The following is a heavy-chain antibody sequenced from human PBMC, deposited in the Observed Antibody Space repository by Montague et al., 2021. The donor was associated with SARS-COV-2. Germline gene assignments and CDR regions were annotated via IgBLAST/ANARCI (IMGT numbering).Heavy chain of an antibody. D-gene: IGHD3-16*01. V-gene: IGHV4-59*12. Sequence: SETLSLTCTVSGGSISPYYWSWIRQSPGKGLECIGYTSYSGSTDYNPSLKSRVTISIDTSKNQFSLKLSSVTAADTAVYYCARWGEFYAPPYYYYAMDVWGQGTTVTVSS. CDR1: GGSISPYY. CDR2: TSYSGST. CDR3: ARWGEFYAPPYYYYAMDV. J-gene: IGHJ6*02.